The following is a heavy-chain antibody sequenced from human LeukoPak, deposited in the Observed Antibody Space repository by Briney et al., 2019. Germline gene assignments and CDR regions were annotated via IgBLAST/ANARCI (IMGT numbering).Heavy chain of an antibody. CDR2: ISWNSGSI. CDR1: GFTFDDYA. D-gene: IGHD3-10*01. J-gene: IGHJ4*02. CDR3: AKASHYYGSGSYFDY. Sequence: PGRSLRLSCAASGFTFDDYAMHWVRQAPGKGLEWVSGISWNSGSIGYADSVKGRFTISRDNAKNSLYLQMNSLRAEDTALYYCAKASHYYGSGSYFDYWGQGTLVTVSS. V-gene: IGHV3-9*01.